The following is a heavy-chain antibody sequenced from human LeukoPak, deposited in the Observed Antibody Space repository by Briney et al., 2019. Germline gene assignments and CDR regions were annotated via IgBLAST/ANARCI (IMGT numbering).Heavy chain of an antibody. V-gene: IGHV3-49*04. Sequence: GGSLRLSCPASGFTFGDYAMSWVRQAPGKGLEWVGFIRSKAYGGTTEYAASVKGRFTISRDDSKSIAYLQMNSLKTEDTAVYYCTRETHAPYYDFWSGYYNYWGQGTLVTVSS. CDR1: GFTFGDYA. CDR3: TRETHAPYYDFWSGYYNY. J-gene: IGHJ4*02. CDR2: IRSKAYGGTT. D-gene: IGHD3-3*01.